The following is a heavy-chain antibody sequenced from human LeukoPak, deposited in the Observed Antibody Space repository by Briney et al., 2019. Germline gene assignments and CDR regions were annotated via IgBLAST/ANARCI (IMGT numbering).Heavy chain of an antibody. V-gene: IGHV4-30-4*08. D-gene: IGHD6-6*01. CDR1: GGSITIGNYY. J-gene: IGHJ4*02. CDR3: ASTDGAYSSSRKVQSGGRY. CDR2: IYYTGNT. Sequence: SETLSLTCTVSGGSITIGNYYWSWIRQPPGKALEWIGYIYYTGNTYYNPSLKSRITMSVDTSKNQFSLNLRSVTAADTAVYYCASTDGAYSSSRKVQSGGRYWGQGTLVTVSS.